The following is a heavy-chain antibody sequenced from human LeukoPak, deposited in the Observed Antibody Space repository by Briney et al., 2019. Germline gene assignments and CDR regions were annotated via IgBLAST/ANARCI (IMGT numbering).Heavy chain of an antibody. CDR2: ISSSSSYI. CDR1: GFTFSSYS. D-gene: IGHD3-22*01. V-gene: IGHV3-21*01. J-gene: IGHJ4*02. Sequence: GGSLRLSCAASGFTFSSYSMNWVRQAPGKGLEWVSSISSSSSYIYYADSVKGRFTISRDNAKNSLYLQMNSLRAEDTAVYYCASIIRYYYDSSGFPSGWGQGTLVTVSS. CDR3: ASIIRYYYDSSGFPSG.